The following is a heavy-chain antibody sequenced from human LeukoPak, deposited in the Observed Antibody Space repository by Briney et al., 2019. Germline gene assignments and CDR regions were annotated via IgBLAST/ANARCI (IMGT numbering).Heavy chain of an antibody. V-gene: IGHV3-33*01. CDR1: GFTFSSYG. CDR3: ARDRDTAMADY. CDR2: IWYDGSNK. Sequence: GGSLRLSCAASGFTFSSYGMHWVRQAPGKGLEWVAVIWYDGSNKYYADSVKGRFIISRDNSKNTLYLQMNSLRAEDTAVYYCARDRDTAMADYWGQGTLVTVSS. D-gene: IGHD5-18*01. J-gene: IGHJ4*02.